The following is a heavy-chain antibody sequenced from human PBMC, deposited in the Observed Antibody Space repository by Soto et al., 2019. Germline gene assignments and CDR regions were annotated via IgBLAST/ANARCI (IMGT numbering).Heavy chain of an antibody. V-gene: IGHV5-51*01. CDR1: GYSFTSYW. CDR3: AGGGVRGVITRTRDYYGMDV. Sequence: PGESLKISCKDSGYSFTSYWIGWVRQMPGKGLEWMGIIYPGDSDTRYSPSFQGQVTISADKSISTAYLQWSGLKASDTAMYYCAGGGVRGVITRTRDYYGMDVWGQGTTVTVSS. J-gene: IGHJ6*02. D-gene: IGHD3-10*01. CDR2: IYPGDSDT.